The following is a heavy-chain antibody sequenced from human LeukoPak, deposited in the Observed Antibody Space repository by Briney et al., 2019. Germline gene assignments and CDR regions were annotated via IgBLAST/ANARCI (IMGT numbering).Heavy chain of an antibody. CDR3: ATYCSSTSCPHRRAFDI. D-gene: IGHD2-2*01. CDR1: GGSISSSSYY. V-gene: IGHV4-39*01. J-gene: IGHJ3*02. Sequence: SETLSLTCTVSGGSISSSSYYWGWIRQPPGKGLEWIGTIYYSGSTYYNPSLKSRVTISVDTSSDQSSLKLSSVTAADTAVYYCATYCSSTSCPHRRAFDIWGQGTMVTVSS. CDR2: IYYSGST.